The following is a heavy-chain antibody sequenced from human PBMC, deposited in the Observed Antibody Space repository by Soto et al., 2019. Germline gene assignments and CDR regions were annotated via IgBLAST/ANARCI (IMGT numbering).Heavy chain of an antibody. V-gene: IGHV1-69*13. CDR1: GGSYSSYA. CDR2: IIPIFGTA. Sequence: SVKLSCTASGGSYSSYAISWVRQAPGQGLEWMGGIIPIFGTANYAQKFQGRVTITADESTSTAYMELSSLRSEDTAVYYCARGRGRARYCISTSCWKDVFDIWGQGTMVTVS. J-gene: IGHJ3*02. CDR3: ARGRGRARYCISTSCWKDVFDI. D-gene: IGHD2-2*01.